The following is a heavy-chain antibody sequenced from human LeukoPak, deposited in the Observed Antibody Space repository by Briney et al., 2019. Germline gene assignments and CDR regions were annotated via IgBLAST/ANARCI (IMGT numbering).Heavy chain of an antibody. D-gene: IGHD3-22*01. J-gene: IGHJ4*02. CDR3: AKDPTMIVVVIPDY. V-gene: IGHV3-23*01. CDR2: ISGSGGST. Sequence: GGSLRLSCAASGFTFSSYAMSWVRQAPGKGLEWVSAISGSGGSTYYADSVKGRFTISRDNSKNTLYLQMNSLRAEDTAVYYCAKDPTMIVVVIPDYWGQGTLVSVSS. CDR1: GFTFSSYA.